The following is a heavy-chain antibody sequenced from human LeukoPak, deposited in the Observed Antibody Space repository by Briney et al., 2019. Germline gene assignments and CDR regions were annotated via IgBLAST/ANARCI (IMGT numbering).Heavy chain of an antibody. CDR1: GFTFSSYG. V-gene: IGHV3-33*01. CDR2: IWYDGSNK. CDR3: TRAATVTTSPLDY. Sequence: GGSLRLSCAASGFTFSSYGMHWVRQAPGKGLEWVAVIWYDGSNKYYADSVKGRFTISRDNSKNTLYLQMNSLRAEDTAVYYCTRAATVTTSPLDYWGQGTLVTVSS. J-gene: IGHJ4*02. D-gene: IGHD4-17*01.